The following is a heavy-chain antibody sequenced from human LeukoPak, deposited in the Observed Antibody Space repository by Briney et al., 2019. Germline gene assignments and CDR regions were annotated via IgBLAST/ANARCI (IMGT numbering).Heavy chain of an antibody. CDR2: IYYSGST. CDR1: GYSITSGYY. Sequence: PSETLSLTCTVSGYSITSGYYWGWIRQPPGKGLEWIGYIYYSGSTNYNPSLKSRVTISVDTSKNQFSLKLSSVTAADTAVYYCARGGGFGELLNFDYWGQGTLVTVSS. V-gene: IGHV4-61*01. CDR3: ARGGGFGELLNFDY. J-gene: IGHJ4*02. D-gene: IGHD3-10*01.